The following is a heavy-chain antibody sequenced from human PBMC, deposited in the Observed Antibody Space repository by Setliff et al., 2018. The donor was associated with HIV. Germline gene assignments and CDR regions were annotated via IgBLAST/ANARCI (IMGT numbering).Heavy chain of an antibody. CDR1: GFNIEEFA. CDR2: ISWNSVKI. Sequence: GGSLRLSCVGSGFNIEEFAMAWVRQVPGKGLEWVSSISWNSVKIDYADFVKGRFTISRDNAKNSLFPQVNSLRTEDTAFYFCAKHWRIESDNSDAFDIWGQGTLVTVSS. D-gene: IGHD1-20*01. CDR3: AKHWRIESDNSDAFDI. J-gene: IGHJ3*02. V-gene: IGHV3-9*01.